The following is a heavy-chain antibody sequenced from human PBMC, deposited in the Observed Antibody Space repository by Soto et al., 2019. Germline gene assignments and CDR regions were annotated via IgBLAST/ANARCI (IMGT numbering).Heavy chain of an antibody. CDR3: ARPPYGSGHGMDV. CDR1: GYTFTSYA. V-gene: IGHV1-18*01. Sequence: QVPLVQSGAEVTKPGASVTVSCKAPGYTFTSYAISWVRQAPGQGLECMGWISTYTGDSNYAQKPQSRVTMTTATPTSTAYMELRSLRYHDTAVYYCARPPYGSGHGMDVWGQATKVTVYS. D-gene: IGHD3-10*01. CDR2: ISTYTGDS. J-gene: IGHJ6*02.